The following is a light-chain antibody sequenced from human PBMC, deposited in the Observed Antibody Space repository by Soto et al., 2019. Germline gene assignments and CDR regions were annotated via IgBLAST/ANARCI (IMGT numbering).Light chain of an antibody. J-gene: IGKJ4*01. CDR3: QQLNSYPLT. V-gene: IGKV1-9*01. Sequence: IQMTQSPSSLSASVGDRVTITCRASQGISSYLALYQQKPGKAPKLLIYAASTLQSGVPSRFSGSGSGTDFTLTISSLQPEDFATYYCQQLNSYPLTFGGGTKVDNK. CDR1: QGISSY. CDR2: AAS.